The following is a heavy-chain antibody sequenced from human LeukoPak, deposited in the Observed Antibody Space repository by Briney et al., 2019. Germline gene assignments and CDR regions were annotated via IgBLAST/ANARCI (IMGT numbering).Heavy chain of an antibody. Sequence: SVKVSCKATGGTFSSYAISWVRQAPGQGLEWMGGIIPIFGTANYAQKFQGRVTITTDESTSTAYMELSSLRSEDTAVYYCASRIAAASDAFDIWGQGTMVTVSS. CDR3: ASRIAAASDAFDI. J-gene: IGHJ3*02. D-gene: IGHD6-13*01. CDR1: GGTFSSYA. V-gene: IGHV1-69*05. CDR2: IIPIFGTA.